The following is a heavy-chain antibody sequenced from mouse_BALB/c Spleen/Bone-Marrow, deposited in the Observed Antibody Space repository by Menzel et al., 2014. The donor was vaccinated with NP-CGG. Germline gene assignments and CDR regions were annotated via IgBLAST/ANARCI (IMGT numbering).Heavy chain of an antibody. CDR1: GYTFTSYT. CDR3: AYGNYGYAMDY. D-gene: IGHD2-10*02. Sequence: VKLMESGAELARPGASVKLSCTASGYTFTSYTMHWVKQRPGQGLEWIGYINPSSGYTNYNQKFKDKATLTADKSSSTAYRQLSSLTSEDSAVYYCAYGNYGYAMDYWGQGTSVTVSS. J-gene: IGHJ4*01. CDR2: INPSSGYT. V-gene: IGHV1-4*01.